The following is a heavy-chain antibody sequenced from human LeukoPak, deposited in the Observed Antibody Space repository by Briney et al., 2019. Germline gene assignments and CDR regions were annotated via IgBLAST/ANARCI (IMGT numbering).Heavy chain of an antibody. CDR2: IIPIFGTA. V-gene: IGHV1-69*01. Sequence: GSSVKVSCKASGGTFSSYAISWVRQAPGQGLEWMGGIIPIFGTANYAQKFQGRVTITADESTSTAYMELSSLRSEDTAVYYCARDWDIKYYFDYWGQGTLVTVSS. D-gene: IGHD2-15*01. J-gene: IGHJ4*02. CDR1: GGTFSSYA. CDR3: ARDWDIKYYFDY.